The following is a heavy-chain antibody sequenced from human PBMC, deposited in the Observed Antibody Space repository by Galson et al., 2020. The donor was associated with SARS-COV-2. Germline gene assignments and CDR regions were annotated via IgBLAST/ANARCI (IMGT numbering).Heavy chain of an antibody. CDR3: ATAFAITGTTLVDY. Sequence: ASVKVSCKVSGYTITELSMHWVRQAPGKGLEWMGGFDPEDGETIYAQKFQGRVTMTEDTSTDTAYMELSSLRSEDTAVYYCATAFAITGTTLVDYWGQGTLVTVSS. V-gene: IGHV1-24*01. J-gene: IGHJ4*02. D-gene: IGHD1-20*01. CDR2: FDPEDGET. CDR1: GYTITELS.